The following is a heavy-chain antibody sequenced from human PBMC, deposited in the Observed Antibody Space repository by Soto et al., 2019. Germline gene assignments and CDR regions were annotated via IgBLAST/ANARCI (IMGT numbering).Heavy chain of an antibody. CDR1: GGSISSGGYY. J-gene: IGHJ1*01. CDR3: AAWGYESSAAEH. CDR2: IYYSGST. Sequence: SETLSLTCTVSGGSISSGGYYWSWIRQHPGKGLEWIGYIYYSGSTYYNPSLKSRVTISVDTSKNQFSLKLSSVTAADTAVYYCAAWGYESSAAEHWGQGALVNVSS. D-gene: IGHD3-22*01. V-gene: IGHV4-31*02.